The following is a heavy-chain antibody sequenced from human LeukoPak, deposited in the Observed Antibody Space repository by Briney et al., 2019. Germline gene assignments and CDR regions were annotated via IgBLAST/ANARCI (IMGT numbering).Heavy chain of an antibody. Sequence: PGGSLRLSCAASGFTVSSNYMSWVRQAPGKGLEWVSVIYSGGSTYYADSVKGRFTISRDNSKNTLYLQMNSLRAEDTAVYYCASGVTFGGVIVHDYWGQGTLVTVSS. J-gene: IGHJ4*02. D-gene: IGHD3-16*02. CDR2: IYSGGST. CDR1: GFTVSSNY. V-gene: IGHV3-53*01. CDR3: ASGVTFGGVIVHDY.